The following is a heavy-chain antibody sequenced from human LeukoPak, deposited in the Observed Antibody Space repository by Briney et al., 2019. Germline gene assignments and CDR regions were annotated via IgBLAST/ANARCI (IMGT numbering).Heavy chain of an antibody. Sequence: PSETLSLTCTVSGDSMSSFYWDWILQPAGKGLQWIGRIYTSGVTNYNPSLKSRVTMSVDTSRSQFSLKLNSVTAADTAVYYCAREWTSGDGSGYPYYFDYWGPGTLVTVSS. J-gene: IGHJ4*02. CDR1: GDSMSSFY. V-gene: IGHV4-4*07. CDR3: AREWTSGDGSGYPYYFDY. CDR2: IYTSGVT. D-gene: IGHD3-22*01.